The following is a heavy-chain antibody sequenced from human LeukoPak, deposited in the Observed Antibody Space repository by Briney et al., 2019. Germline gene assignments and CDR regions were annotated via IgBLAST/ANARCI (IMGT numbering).Heavy chain of an antibody. CDR1: GFTFSSYW. CDR2: IKSDGSST. D-gene: IGHD3-10*01. CDR3: AGGGFYGSGSYYSDY. J-gene: IGHJ4*02. Sequence: GGSLRLSCAASGFTFSSYWMHCVRQAPGKGLVWVSRIKSDGSSTNYADSVKGRFTISRDNAKNTLYLQMNSLRADDTAVYYCAGGGFYGSGSYYSDYWGQGTLVTVSS. V-gene: IGHV3-74*01.